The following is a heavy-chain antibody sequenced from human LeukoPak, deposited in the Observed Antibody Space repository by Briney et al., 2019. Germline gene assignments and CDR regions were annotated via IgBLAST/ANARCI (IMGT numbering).Heavy chain of an antibody. V-gene: IGHV4-34*01. CDR2: INHSGST. D-gene: IGHD6-13*01. J-gene: IGHJ4*02. CDR1: GGSFSGYY. Sequence: SETLPLTCAVYGGSFSGYYWSWIRQPPGKGLEWIGEINHSGSTNYNPSLKSRVTISVDTSKNQFSLKLSSVTAADTAVYYCARGRGIAANWGQGTLVTVSS. CDR3: ARGRGIAAN.